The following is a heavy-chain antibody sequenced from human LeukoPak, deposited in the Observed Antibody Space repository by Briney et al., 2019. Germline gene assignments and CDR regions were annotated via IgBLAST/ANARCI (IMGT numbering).Heavy chain of an antibody. D-gene: IGHD1-26*01. Sequence: ASVKVSCKASGYTFTSYGISWVRQAPGQGLEWMGWISAYNGNTNYAQKLQGRVTMTTDTSTSTAYMELRSPRSDDTAVYYCARVKGGGSYYAPFDYWGQGTLVTVSS. V-gene: IGHV1-18*01. CDR2: ISAYNGNT. CDR1: GYTFTSYG. J-gene: IGHJ4*01. CDR3: ARVKGGGSYYAPFDY.